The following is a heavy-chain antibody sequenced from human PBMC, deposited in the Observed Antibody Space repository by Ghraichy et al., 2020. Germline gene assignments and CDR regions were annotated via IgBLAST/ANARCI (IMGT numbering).Heavy chain of an antibody. CDR3: AKVEGGYCSGSTCYSPYYYYGMDV. V-gene: IGHV3-23*01. D-gene: IGHD2-15*01. Sequence: GESLNISCAASGFTFNIYAMSWVRQAPGKGLEWVSGISGSGDNTYYGDSVKGRFTISRDNSKKTLYLQMNSLRAEDTAVYYCAKVEGGYCSGSTCYSPYYYYGMDVWGQGTTVTVS. CDR1: GFTFNIYA. J-gene: IGHJ6*02. CDR2: ISGSGDNT.